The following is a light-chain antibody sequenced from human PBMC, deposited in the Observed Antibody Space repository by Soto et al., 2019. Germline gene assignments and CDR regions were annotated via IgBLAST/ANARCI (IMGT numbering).Light chain of an antibody. V-gene: IGKV1-39*01. J-gene: IGKJ5*01. CDR2: AAS. CDR3: QQSYSTRSFT. CDR1: ESINRH. Sequence: DIQMTQSPSSLSASVGDRVPITCRASESINRHLNWYQQKPGKAPKLLIYAASSLQNGVPSRFSGSGSLTDFTPTISNLQPEDFATYYCQQSYSTRSFTFGQGTRLEIK.